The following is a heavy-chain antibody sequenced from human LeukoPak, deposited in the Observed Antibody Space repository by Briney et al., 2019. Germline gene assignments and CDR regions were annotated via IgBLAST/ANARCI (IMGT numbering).Heavy chain of an antibody. CDR1: GYTFTSYG. CDR3: AREGGYSYGYA. CDR2: ISAYNGNT. D-gene: IGHD5-18*01. Sequence: ASVKVSCKASGYTFTSYGISWVRQAPGQGLEWMGWISAYNGNTNYSQKFQGRVTITRDTSASTAYMELSSLRSEDTAVYYCAREGGYSYGYAWGQGTLVTVSS. V-gene: IGHV1-18*01. J-gene: IGHJ5*02.